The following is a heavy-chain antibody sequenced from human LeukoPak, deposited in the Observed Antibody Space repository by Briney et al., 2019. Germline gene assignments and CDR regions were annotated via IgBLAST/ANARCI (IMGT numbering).Heavy chain of an antibody. V-gene: IGHV4-34*01. D-gene: IGHD2-2*02. CDR2: INHSGST. J-gene: IGHJ5*02. CDR3: ARGGVVVVPAAIVSWFDP. Sequence: SETLSLTCAVYGGSFSGYYWSWIRQPSGKGLEWIGEINHSGSTNYNPSLKSRVTISVDTSKNQFSLKLSSVTAADTAVYYCARGGVVVVPAAIVSWFDPWGQGTLVTVSS. CDR1: GGSFSGYY.